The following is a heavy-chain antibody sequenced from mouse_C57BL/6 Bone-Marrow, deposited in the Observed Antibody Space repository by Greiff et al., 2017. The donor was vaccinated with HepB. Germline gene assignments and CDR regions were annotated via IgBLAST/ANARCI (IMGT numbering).Heavy chain of an antibody. J-gene: IGHJ1*03. CDR2: IRNKANGYTT. D-gene: IGHD2-1*01. V-gene: IGHV7-3*01. CDR1: GFTFTDYY. Sequence: EVKVVESGGGLVQPGGSLSLSCAASGFTFTDYYMSWVRQPPGKALEWLGFIRNKANGYTTEYSASVKGRFTISRDNSQSILYLQMNALRAEDSATYYCASRYYLWYFDVWGTGTTVTVSS. CDR3: ASRYYLWYFDV.